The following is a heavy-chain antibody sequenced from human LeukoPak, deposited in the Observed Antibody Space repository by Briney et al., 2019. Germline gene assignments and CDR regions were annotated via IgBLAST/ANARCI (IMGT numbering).Heavy chain of an antibody. J-gene: IGHJ4*02. CDR1: GYSFTSYW. V-gene: IGHV5-51*03. CDR2: IYPGDSDT. D-gene: IGHD6-19*01. Sequence: KPGEFLKISCKGSGYSFTSYWIGWVRQMPGKGLEWMGIIYPGDSDTRYSPSFQGQVTISADKSISTAYLQWSSLKASDTAMYYCARLRRYSSGWYYFDYWGQGTLVTVSS. CDR3: ARLRRYSSGWYYFDY.